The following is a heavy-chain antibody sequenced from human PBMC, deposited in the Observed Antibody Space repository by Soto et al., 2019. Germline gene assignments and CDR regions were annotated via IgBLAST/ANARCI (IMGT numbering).Heavy chain of an antibody. D-gene: IGHD6-13*01. CDR1: GFTFSSYA. CDR3: AKENRYSSSWFEFGY. J-gene: IGHJ4*02. V-gene: IGHV3-23*01. Sequence: EVQLLESGGGLVQPGGSLRLSCAASGFTFSSYAMSWVRQAPGKGLEWVSAISGSGGSTYYADSVTGRFTICSDNAKKTMYLQMNGLGAEDTAVFVSAKENRYSSSWFEFGYWGQGTLVTVSS. CDR2: ISGSGGST.